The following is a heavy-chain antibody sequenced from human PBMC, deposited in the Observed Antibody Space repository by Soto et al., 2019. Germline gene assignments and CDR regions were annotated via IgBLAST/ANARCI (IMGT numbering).Heavy chain of an antibody. CDR1: GFTFSSYS. CDR2: ISSSSSTI. Sequence: EVQLVESGGGLVQPGGSLRLSCAASGFTFSSYSMNWVRQAPGKGLEWVSYISSSSSTIYYADSVKVRFTISRDNAKNSLYLQMNSLRDEDTAVYYCARADGVVVVAATDDAFDIWGQGTMVTVSS. J-gene: IGHJ3*02. D-gene: IGHD2-15*01. CDR3: ARADGVVVVAATDDAFDI. V-gene: IGHV3-48*02.